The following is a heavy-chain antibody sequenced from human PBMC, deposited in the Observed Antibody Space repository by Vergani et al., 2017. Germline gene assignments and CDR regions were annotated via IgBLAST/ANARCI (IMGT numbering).Heavy chain of an antibody. V-gene: IGHV4-39*01. CDR3: ARHSTVEWLVKLGWIDP. D-gene: IGHD6-19*01. J-gene: IGHJ5*02. CDR1: GASIRSSNYY. CDR2: IYYSGST. Sequence: QLQLQESGPGLLKPSATLSLTCSVSGASIRSSNYYWGWIRQPPGKGLEWIASIYYSGSTYDNPSLNSRVTISVDTSKNQFSLKLSSVTAADTAVYFGARHSTVEWLVKLGWIDPWGQGILVTVSS.